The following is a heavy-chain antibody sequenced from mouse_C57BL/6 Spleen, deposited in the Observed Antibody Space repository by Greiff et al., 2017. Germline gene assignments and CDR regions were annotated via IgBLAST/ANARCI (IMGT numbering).Heavy chain of an antibody. CDR3: ARGLTTVVAPLFDY. V-gene: IGHV1-53*01. D-gene: IGHD1-1*01. J-gene: IGHJ2*01. CDR2: INPSNGGT. CDR1: GYTFTSYW. Sequence: VQLQQPGTELVKPGASVKLSCKASGYTFTSYWMHWVKPRPGQGLEWIGNINPSNGGTNYNEKFKSKATLTVDNSSSTAYMQLSSLTSEDSAVYYCARGLTTVVAPLFDYWGQGTTRTVSS.